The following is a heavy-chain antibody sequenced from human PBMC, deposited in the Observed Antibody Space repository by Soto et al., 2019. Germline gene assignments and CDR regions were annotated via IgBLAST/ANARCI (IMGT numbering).Heavy chain of an antibody. CDR1: GFSLSTSGVG. V-gene: IGHV2-5*02. CDR3: AHIIPGSGYDLGYYFDY. CDR2: IYWDDDK. D-gene: IGHD5-12*01. J-gene: IGHJ4*02. Sequence: QITLKESGPTLVKPTQTLTLTCTFSGFSLSTSGVGVGWIRQPPGKALEWLALIYWDDDKRYSPSLKSRLTSTKDTCKNQVVLTMTNMDPVDTATYYCAHIIPGSGYDLGYYFDYWGQGTLVTVSS.